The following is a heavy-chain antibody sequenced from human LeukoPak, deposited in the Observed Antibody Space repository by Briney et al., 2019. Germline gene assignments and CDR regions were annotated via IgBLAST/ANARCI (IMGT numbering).Heavy chain of an antibody. CDR3: ARAVPGYCSSTSCPIDYYYMDV. CDR2: IIPIFGTA. V-gene: IGHV1-69*05. CDR1: GYTFTSYY. D-gene: IGHD2-2*01. Sequence: ASVKVSCKASGYTFTSYYMHWVRQAPGQGLEWMGGIIPIFGTANYAQKFQGRVTITTDESTSTAYMELSSLRSEDTAVYYCARAVPGYCSSTSCPIDYYYMDVWGKGTTVTVSS. J-gene: IGHJ6*03.